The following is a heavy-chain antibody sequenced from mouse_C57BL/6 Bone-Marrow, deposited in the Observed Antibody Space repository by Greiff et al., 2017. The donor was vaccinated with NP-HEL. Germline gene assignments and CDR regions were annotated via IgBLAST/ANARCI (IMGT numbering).Heavy chain of an antibody. CDR2: ISSGSSTI. V-gene: IGHV5-17*01. CDR3: AVHEEAYFDY. Sequence: EVKVVESGGGLVKPGGSLKLSCAASGFTFSDYGMHWVRQAPEKGLEWVAYISSGSSTIYYADTVKGRSTISRDNAKNTLFLQMTRLRSEDSAMYYCAVHEEAYFDYWGQGTTLTVSS. J-gene: IGHJ2*01. D-gene: IGHD3-2*02. CDR1: GFTFSDYG.